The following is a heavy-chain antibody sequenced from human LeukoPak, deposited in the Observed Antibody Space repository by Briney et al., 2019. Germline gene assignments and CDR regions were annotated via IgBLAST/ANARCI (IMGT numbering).Heavy chain of an antibody. V-gene: IGHV4-34*01. Sequence: SETLSLTCAVYGGSFSGYYWSWIRQPPGKGLEWIGEINHSGSTNYNPSLKSRVTISVDTSKNQFSLKLSSVTAADTAVYYCARAGYYDFWSGYYDRWFDPWGQGTLVTVSS. CDR3: ARAGYYDFWSGYYDRWFDP. D-gene: IGHD3-3*01. CDR2: INHSGST. CDR1: GGSFSGYY. J-gene: IGHJ5*02.